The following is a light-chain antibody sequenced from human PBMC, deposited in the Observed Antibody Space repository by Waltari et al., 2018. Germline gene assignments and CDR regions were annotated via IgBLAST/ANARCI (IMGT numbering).Light chain of an antibody. J-gene: IGKJ4*01. CDR1: QNIRNY. CDR3: QQSYIVPLT. CDR2: SAS. V-gene: IGKV1-39*01. Sequence: DIQMTQSPSSLSASVGDKVPITCRSSQNIRNYVSWFQQKPGKPPTLLMYSASSLQSGVPSRFSGSGSGTEFTLTISRLQPEDFAVYFCQQSYIVPLTFGGGTKVEIK.